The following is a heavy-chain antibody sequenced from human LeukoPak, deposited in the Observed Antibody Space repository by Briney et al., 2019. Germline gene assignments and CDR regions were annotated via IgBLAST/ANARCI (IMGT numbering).Heavy chain of an antibody. CDR1: GGSFSGYY. Sequence: PSETLSLTCAVYGGSFSGYYWSWIRQPPGKGLEWIGEINHSGSTNYNPSLKSRVTISVDTSKNQCSLKLSSVTAADTAVYYCARAVAGTAGVMVKDYWGQGTLVTVSS. D-gene: IGHD1-14*01. J-gene: IGHJ4*02. V-gene: IGHV4-34*01. CDR2: INHSGST. CDR3: ARAVAGTAGVMVKDY.